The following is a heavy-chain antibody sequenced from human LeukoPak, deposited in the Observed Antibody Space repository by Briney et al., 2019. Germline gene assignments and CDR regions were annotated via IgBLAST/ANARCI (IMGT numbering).Heavy chain of an antibody. V-gene: IGHV4-4*07. CDR2: ILISGTT. CDR1: GGSISCYY. J-gene: IGHJ1*01. D-gene: IGHD2/OR15-2a*01. Sequence: PSETLSLTCTVSGGSISCYYWRWVGQPAGKGLEWTRRILISGTTYYHPSLKSRFTMSIDTSKNQFSLKLSSVTAADTAVYYCATYSITGAWAEYFLHWGQGTLVTVSS. CDR3: ATYSITGAWAEYFLH.